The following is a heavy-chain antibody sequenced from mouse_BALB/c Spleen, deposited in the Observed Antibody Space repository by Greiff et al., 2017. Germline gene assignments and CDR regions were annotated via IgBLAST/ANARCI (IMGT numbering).Heavy chain of an antibody. CDR1: GFTFSSFG. D-gene: IGHD2-10*01. V-gene: IGHV5-17*02. J-gene: IGHJ4*01. Sequence: EVQLVESGGGLVQPGGSQKLSCAASGFTFSSFGMHWVRQAPEKGLEWVAYISSGSSTIYYADTVKGRFTISRDNPKNTLFLQMTSLRSEDTAMYYCARWAYYGNSYAMDYWGQGTSVTVSS. CDR2: ISSGSSTI. CDR3: ARWAYYGNSYAMDY.